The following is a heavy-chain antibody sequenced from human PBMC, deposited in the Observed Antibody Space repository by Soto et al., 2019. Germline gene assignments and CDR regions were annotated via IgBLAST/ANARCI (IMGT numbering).Heavy chain of an antibody. CDR1: GYSFTSYW. V-gene: IGHV5-51*01. Sequence: PRESLKISCKGSGYSFTSYWIGWVRQMPGKGLEWMGIIYPGDSDTRYSPSFQGQVTVSADKSISTAYLQWSSLKASDTAMYYCARRGEDGQNLGSLGAFDIWGQGTMVTVS. J-gene: IGHJ3*02. CDR3: ARRGEDGQNLGSLGAFDI. D-gene: IGHD1-26*01. CDR2: IYPGDSDT.